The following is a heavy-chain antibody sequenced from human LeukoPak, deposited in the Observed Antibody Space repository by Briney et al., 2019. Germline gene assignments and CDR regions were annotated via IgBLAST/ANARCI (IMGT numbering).Heavy chain of an antibody. Sequence: PGASVKVSCKASGGAFITSTITWVRQAPGQGLAWMGWINPNSGGTNYAQKFQGRVTMTRDTSISTAYMELSRLRSDDTAVYYCASPTPHGSGYYYVFDYWGQGTLVTVSS. CDR2: INPNSGGT. CDR3: ASPTPHGSGYYYVFDY. J-gene: IGHJ4*02. V-gene: IGHV1-2*02. CDR1: GGAFITST. D-gene: IGHD3-22*01.